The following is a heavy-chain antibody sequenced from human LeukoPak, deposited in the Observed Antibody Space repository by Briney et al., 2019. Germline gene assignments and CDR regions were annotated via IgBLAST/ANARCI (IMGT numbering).Heavy chain of an antibody. D-gene: IGHD3-22*01. Sequence: ASVTVSFTASGYTFTSYGISWVRQAPGQGIEWMGWISAYNGNTNYAQKLQGRVTMTTDTSTSTAYMELSSLRSDDTAVYYCARDHARMIVAPNRGVLTYYWGQGTLVTVSS. V-gene: IGHV1-18*01. CDR1: GYTFTSYG. CDR3: ARDHARMIVAPNRGVLTYY. J-gene: IGHJ4*02. CDR2: ISAYNGNT.